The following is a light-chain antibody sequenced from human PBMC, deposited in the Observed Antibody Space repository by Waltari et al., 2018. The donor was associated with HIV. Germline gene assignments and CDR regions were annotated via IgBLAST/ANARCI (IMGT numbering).Light chain of an antibody. J-gene: IGLJ1*01. CDR3: QSFDSSLNAYV. CDR2: AHS. CDR1: SSNIGANFD. V-gene: IGLV1-40*01. Sequence: QSVLTQAPSVSGAPGQRVTISCTGSSSNIGANFDVHWYQLLPGSSPKLLIFAHSSRPSGVPDRFSGSKSGTSASLAITGLHPEDEAEYYCQSFDSSLNAYVFGTGTTVIVL.